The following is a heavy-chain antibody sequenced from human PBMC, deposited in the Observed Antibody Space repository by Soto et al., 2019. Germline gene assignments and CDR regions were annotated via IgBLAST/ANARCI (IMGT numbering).Heavy chain of an antibody. Sequence: EASVKVSCKASGYTFSSYGISWVRQAPGQGLEWMGWISAYNGNTNYEQKLQGRVTMTTDTSTSTAYMELRSLRSDDTAVYYCARGSWYMNYYYMDVWGEGTTVTVSS. CDR1: GYTFSSYG. V-gene: IGHV1-18*01. D-gene: IGHD6-13*01. CDR2: ISAYNGNT. CDR3: ARGSWYMNYYYMDV. J-gene: IGHJ6*03.